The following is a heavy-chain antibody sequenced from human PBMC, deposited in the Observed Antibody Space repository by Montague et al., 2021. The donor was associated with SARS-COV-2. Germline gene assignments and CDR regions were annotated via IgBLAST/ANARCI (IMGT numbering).Heavy chain of an antibody. CDR1: GFIFSNYW. CDR2: IRQDGSER. V-gene: IGHV3-7*01. D-gene: IGHD2-15*01. Sequence: SLRLSCAASGFIFSNYWMSWVRQAPGVGLEWVANIRQDGSERYYVDSVKGRFTISRDNAKNSLYLQMNSLRDEDTAVYYCARFPIFSWPTTYFDRWGQGTLVTVSS. CDR3: ARFPIFSWPTTYFDR. J-gene: IGHJ4*02.